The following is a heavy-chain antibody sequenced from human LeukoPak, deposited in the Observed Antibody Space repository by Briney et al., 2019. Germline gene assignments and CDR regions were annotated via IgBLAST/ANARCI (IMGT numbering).Heavy chain of an antibody. Sequence: GASVKVSCKASGYTFTGYYMHWVRQAPGQGLEWMGWINPNSGGTNYAQKFQGRVTMTRDTSISTAYMELSRLRSDDTAVYYCARGSFIAAAARLDYWGQGSLVTVSS. CDR3: ARGSFIAAAARLDY. CDR2: INPNSGGT. D-gene: IGHD6-13*01. J-gene: IGHJ4*02. V-gene: IGHV1-2*02. CDR1: GYTFTGYY.